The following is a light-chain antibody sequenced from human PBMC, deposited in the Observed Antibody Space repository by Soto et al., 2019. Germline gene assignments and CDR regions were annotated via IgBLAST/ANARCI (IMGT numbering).Light chain of an antibody. CDR1: HDINNY. CDR3: QQFDNLPFT. V-gene: IGKV1-33*01. CDR2: DSS. Sequence: DIQMTQSPSSLSASVGDRVTIICQASHDINNYLNWYQQKPGKAPKLLIYDSSNLEIGVPSRCSGSGYGTRFSFTISSLQPEDIATYYCQQFDNLPFTFGQGTRLEIK. J-gene: IGKJ5*01.